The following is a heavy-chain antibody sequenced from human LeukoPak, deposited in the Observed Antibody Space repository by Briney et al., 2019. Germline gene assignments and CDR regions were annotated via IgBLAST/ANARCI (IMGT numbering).Heavy chain of an antibody. CDR3: ARDFGGPNELDY. D-gene: IGHD1-1*01. CDR1: GGTFSSYT. J-gene: IGHJ4*02. CDR2: IIPILGIA. V-gene: IGHV1-69*04. Sequence: SVKVSCTASGGTFSSYTISWVRHAPGQGLEWMGRIIPILGIANYAQKFQGRVTITADKSTSTAYMELSSLRSEDTAVYYCARDFGGPNELDYWGQGTLVTVSS.